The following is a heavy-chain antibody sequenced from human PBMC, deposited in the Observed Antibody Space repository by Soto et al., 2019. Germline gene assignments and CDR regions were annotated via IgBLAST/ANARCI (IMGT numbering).Heavy chain of an antibody. Sequence: ASVKVSCKASGYTFISYDINWVRQATGQGLEWMGWMNPNSGNTGYAQKFQGRVTMTRNTSISTAYMELSSLRSEDTAVYYCARGSNDFWNGYYSVYYYYGMDVWGQGTTVTVSS. J-gene: IGHJ6*02. CDR3: ARGSNDFWNGYYSVYYYYGMDV. D-gene: IGHD3-3*01. CDR2: MNPNSGNT. V-gene: IGHV1-8*01. CDR1: GYTFISYD.